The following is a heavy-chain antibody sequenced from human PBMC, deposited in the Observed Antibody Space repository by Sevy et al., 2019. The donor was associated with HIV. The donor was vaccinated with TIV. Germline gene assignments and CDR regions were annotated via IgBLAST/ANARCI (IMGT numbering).Heavy chain of an antibody. Sequence: GGSLRLSCAVSGFTFSNHWMTWVRQAPGKGLEWVANIKKDGTDKLYVDSVMGRFSISRDNAKDLLYLQMNSLSVEDTAVYYCARDRRVEYGGSDYWGQGTLVTVSS. CDR2: IKKDGTDK. V-gene: IGHV3-7*03. CDR3: ARDRRVEYGGSDY. D-gene: IGHD3-10*01. CDR1: GFTFSNHW. J-gene: IGHJ4*02.